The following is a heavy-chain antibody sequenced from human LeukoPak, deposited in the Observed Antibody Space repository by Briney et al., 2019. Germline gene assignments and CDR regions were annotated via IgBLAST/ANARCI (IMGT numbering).Heavy chain of an antibody. CDR3: AFQQHLDAFDI. J-gene: IGHJ3*02. CDR2: IYYSGST. V-gene: IGHV4-59*12. Sequence: SETLSLTCTVSGGSISSYYWSWIRQPPGKGLEWIGYIYYSGSTNYNPSLKSRVTISVDTSKNQFSLKLSSVTAADTAVYYCAFQQHLDAFDIWGQGTMVTVSS. CDR1: GGSISSYY. D-gene: IGHD6-13*01.